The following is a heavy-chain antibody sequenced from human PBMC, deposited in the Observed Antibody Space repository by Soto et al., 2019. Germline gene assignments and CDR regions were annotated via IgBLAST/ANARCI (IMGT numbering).Heavy chain of an antibody. J-gene: IGHJ5*02. V-gene: IGHV3-11*06. CDR1: GFNFSDYY. CDR3: ARGIRSCSGGSCYWFDP. Sequence: GGSLRLSCAAAGFNFSDYYMSWIRQAPGKGLEWVSYISSSSSYTNYADSVKGRFTISRDNAKNSLYLQMNSLRAEDTAVYYCARGIRSCSGGSCYWFDPWGQGTLVTVSS. D-gene: IGHD2-15*01. CDR2: ISSSSSYT.